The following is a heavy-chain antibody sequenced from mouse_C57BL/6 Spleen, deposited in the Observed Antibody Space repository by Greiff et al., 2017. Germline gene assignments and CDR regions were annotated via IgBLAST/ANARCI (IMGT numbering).Heavy chain of an antibody. CDR3: ANQNSLYFDY. Sequence: VQLQQSGPELVKPGASVKISCKASGYAFSSSWMNWVKQRPGKGLEWIGRIYPGDGDTNYNGKFKGKATLTADKSSSTAYMQLSSLTSEDSAVYFCANQNSLYFDYWGQGTTLTVSS. J-gene: IGHJ2*01. CDR2: IYPGDGDT. CDR1: GYAFSSSW. V-gene: IGHV1-82*01.